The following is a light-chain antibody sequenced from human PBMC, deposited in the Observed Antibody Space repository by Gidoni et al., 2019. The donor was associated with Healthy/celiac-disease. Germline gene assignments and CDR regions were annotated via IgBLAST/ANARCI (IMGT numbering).Light chain of an antibody. J-gene: IGKJ2*01. CDR2: AAS. Sequence: DIQMPQSPSSLSASVGDRVTITCRDSQSISSYLHWYQQKPGKAPKLLIYAASSLQSGVPSGFSGSASVTDFTLTISSLQPEDFATYYCQQSYSTPYTFGQGTKLEIK. V-gene: IGKV1-39*01. CDR3: QQSYSTPYT. CDR1: QSISSY.